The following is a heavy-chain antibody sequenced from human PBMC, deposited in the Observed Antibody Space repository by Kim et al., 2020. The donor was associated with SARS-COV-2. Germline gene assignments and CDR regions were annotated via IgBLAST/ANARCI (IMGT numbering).Heavy chain of an antibody. CDR3: ARGVDTAMDTPSYIDD. CDR1: GFTFSSYA. CDR2: ISYDGSNK. Sequence: GGSLRLSCAASGFTFSSYAMHWVRQAPGKGLEWVAVISYDGSNKYYADSVKGRFTISRDNSKNTLYLQMNSLRAEDTAVYYCARGVDTAMDTPSYIDDWG. D-gene: IGHD5-18*01. V-gene: IGHV3-30*04. J-gene: IGHJ4*01.